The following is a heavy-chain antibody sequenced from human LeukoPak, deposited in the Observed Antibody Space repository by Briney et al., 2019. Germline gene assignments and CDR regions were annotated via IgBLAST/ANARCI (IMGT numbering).Heavy chain of an antibody. J-gene: IGHJ3*02. Sequence: GGSLRLSCAASGLTFSNYAMSWVRQAPGKGLEWVSSISGSGGSTHYADSVKGRFTISRDNSKSTMYLQVNSLRAEDTAVYYCAKGSTYFFGSWTSDDAFDIWGQGTMVTVSS. V-gene: IGHV3-23*01. CDR3: AKGSTYFFGSWTSDDAFDI. CDR2: ISGSGGST. CDR1: GLTFSNYA. D-gene: IGHD3-10*01.